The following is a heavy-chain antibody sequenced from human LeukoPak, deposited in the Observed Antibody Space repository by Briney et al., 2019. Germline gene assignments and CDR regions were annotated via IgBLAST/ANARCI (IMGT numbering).Heavy chain of an antibody. J-gene: IGHJ4*02. CDR3: ARDQLPESYYYDINLVDY. CDR1: GYTLTELS. V-gene: IGHV1-24*01. Sequence: ASVKVSCKVSGYTLTELSMHWVRQAPGKGLEWMGGFDPEDGETIYAQKFQGRVTMTEDTSTDTAYMELSSLRAEDTAVYYCARDQLPESYYYDINLVDYWGQGTLVTVSS. CDR2: FDPEDGET. D-gene: IGHD3-22*01.